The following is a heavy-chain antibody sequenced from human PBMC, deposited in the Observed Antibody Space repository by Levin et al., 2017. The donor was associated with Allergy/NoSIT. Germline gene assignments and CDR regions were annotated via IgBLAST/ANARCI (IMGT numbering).Heavy chain of an antibody. V-gene: IGHV3-23*01. CDR1: GFTFSSYA. Sequence: GESLKISCAASGFTFSSYAMSWVRQAPGKGLEWVSAISGSGGSTYYADSVKGRFTISRDNSKNTLYLQMNSLRAEDTAVYYCATKLYSSSWYLAWGQGTLVTVSS. D-gene: IGHD6-13*01. CDR2: ISGSGGST. CDR3: ATKLYSSSWYLA. J-gene: IGHJ5*02.